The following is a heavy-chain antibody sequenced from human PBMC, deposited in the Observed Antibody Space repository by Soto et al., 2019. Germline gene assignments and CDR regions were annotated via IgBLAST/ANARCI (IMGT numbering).Heavy chain of an antibody. CDR1: GFTFSGSA. J-gene: IGHJ4*02. CDR3: TRWGGEWLVRNYFDY. CDR2: IRSKANSYAT. Sequence: GGSLRLSCAASGFTFSGSAMHWVRQASGKGLEWVGRIRSKANSYATAYAASVKGRFTISRDDSKNTAYLQMNSLKTEDTAVYYCTRWGGEWLVRNYFDYWGQGTLVTVSS. V-gene: IGHV3-73*01. D-gene: IGHD6-19*01.